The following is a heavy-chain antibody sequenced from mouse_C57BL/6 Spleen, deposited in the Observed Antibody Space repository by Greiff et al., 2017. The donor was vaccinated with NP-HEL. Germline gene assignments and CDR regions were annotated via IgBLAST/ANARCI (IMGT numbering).Heavy chain of an antibody. D-gene: IGHD1-1*01. CDR1: GYTFTDYN. Sequence: VQLKESGPELVKPGASVKIPCKASGYTFTDYNMDWVKQSHGKSLEWIGDINPNNGGTIYNQKFKGKATLTVDKSSSTAYMELRSLTSEDTAVYYCARSYYGSSYWYFDVWGTGTTVTVSS. CDR3: ARSYYGSSYWYFDV. V-gene: IGHV1-18*01. CDR2: INPNNGGT. J-gene: IGHJ1*03.